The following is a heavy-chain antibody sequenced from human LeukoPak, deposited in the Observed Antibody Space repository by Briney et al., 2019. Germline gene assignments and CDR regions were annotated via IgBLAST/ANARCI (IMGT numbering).Heavy chain of an antibody. Sequence: SGTLSLTCSVSGASVSSNYWSWIRQPAGKGLEWIGRIYPSGTTHYNPSPKSRVTMSVDTTKNQFSLKLTSVTAADTAVYYCADDYGDWGQGTLVTVSS. CDR1: GASVSSNY. J-gene: IGHJ4*02. V-gene: IGHV4-4*07. CDR3: ADDYGD. CDR2: IYPSGTT. D-gene: IGHD4-17*01.